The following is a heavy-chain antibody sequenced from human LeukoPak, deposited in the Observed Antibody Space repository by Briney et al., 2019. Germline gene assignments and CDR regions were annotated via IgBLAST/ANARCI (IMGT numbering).Heavy chain of an antibody. CDR1: GGSIRGHY. CDR2: FHYSGSP. J-gene: IGHJ4*02. Sequence: SETLSLTCTVSGGSIRGHYGNWIRQPPGKGLEGIGYFHYSGSPDYNPSRKSRGTISVDMSKNRFSLRLTSVTAADTAVYYCARQSEGFDLWGQGTLVTVSS. V-gene: IGHV4-59*08. CDR3: ARQSEGFDL.